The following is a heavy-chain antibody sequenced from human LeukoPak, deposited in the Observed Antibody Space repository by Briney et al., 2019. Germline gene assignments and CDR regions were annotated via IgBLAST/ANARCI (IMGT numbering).Heavy chain of an antibody. CDR3: ARCPSARTIGRWRWFDP. J-gene: IGHJ5*02. CDR1: GGTFSRFA. D-gene: IGHD5-24*01. CDR2: IIPMDGTP. V-gene: IGHV1-69*05. Sequence: ASVKVSCKGSGGTFSRFAISWLRQAPGQGLEWMGGIIPMDGTPIYAQKFQGRVTITTDESTSAVYMELSSLRSEDTAMYYCARCPSARTIGRWRWFDPWGQGTLVTVSS.